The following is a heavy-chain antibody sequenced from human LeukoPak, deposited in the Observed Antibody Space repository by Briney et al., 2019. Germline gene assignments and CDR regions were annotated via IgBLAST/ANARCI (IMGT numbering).Heavy chain of an antibody. D-gene: IGHD3-22*01. CDR1: GFTFSSYS. CDR3: ARGGGLYDSSGYYYY. Sequence: GGSLRLSCAASGFTFSSYSMNWVRQAPGKGLEWVSSISSNSSYIYYADSVKGRFTISRDNAKNSLYLQMNSLRAEDTAVYYCARGGGLYDSSGYYYYWGQGTLVTVSS. V-gene: IGHV3-21*01. CDR2: ISSNSSYI. J-gene: IGHJ4*02.